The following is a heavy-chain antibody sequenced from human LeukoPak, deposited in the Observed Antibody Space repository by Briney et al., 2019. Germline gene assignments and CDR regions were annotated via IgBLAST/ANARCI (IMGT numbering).Heavy chain of an antibody. V-gene: IGHV4-59*01. D-gene: IGHD2-8*01. CDR1: GVSSSSSY. CDR3: ARQYGIGPIGVWFDP. Sequence: SETLSLTCSVSGVSSSSSYWSWIRQPPGEGLEWIGYIYYSGTTNYNPSLKSRVTMSIDTPKTQVSLKLSSVTAADTAVYYCARQYGIGPIGVWFDPWGQGTLVTVSS. CDR2: IYYSGTT. J-gene: IGHJ5*02.